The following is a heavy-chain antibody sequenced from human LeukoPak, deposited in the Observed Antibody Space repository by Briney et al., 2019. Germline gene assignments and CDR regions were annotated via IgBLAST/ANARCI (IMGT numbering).Heavy chain of an antibody. J-gene: IGHJ4*02. CDR3: ATPGDYYGSGNYSCFDY. D-gene: IGHD3-10*01. Sequence: GGSLRVSCAASGFSFSSYAMSWVRQAPGKRLEWVSAISGSGGSTYYADSVKGRFTISRDNSKNTLYLQMNSLRAEDTAVYYCATPGDYYGSGNYSCFDYWGRGTLVTVSS. CDR2: ISGSGGST. V-gene: IGHV3-23*01. CDR1: GFSFSSYA.